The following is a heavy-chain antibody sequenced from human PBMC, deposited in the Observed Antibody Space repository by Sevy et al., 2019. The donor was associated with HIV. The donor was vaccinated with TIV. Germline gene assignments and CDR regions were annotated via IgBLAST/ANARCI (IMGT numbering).Heavy chain of an antibody. J-gene: IGHJ6*02. Sequence: SETVSLTCTVSGGSISSYYWSWIQQPPGKGLEWIGYIYYSGSTNYNPSLKSRVTISVDTSKNQFSLKLSSVTAADTAVYYCARATIKYYYGMDVWGQGTTVTVSS. CDR1: GGSISSYY. CDR2: IYYSGST. V-gene: IGHV4-59*01. CDR3: ARATIKYYYGMDV.